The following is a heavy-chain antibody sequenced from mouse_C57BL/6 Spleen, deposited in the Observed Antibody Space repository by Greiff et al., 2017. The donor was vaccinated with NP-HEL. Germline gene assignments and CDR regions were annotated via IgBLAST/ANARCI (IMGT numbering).Heavy chain of an antibody. CDR1: GYTFTSYW. D-gene: IGHD1-1*01. Sequence: QVQLQQPGAELVKPGASVKMSCKASGYTFTSYWITWVKQRPGQGLEWIGDIYPGSGSTNYNEKFKSKATLTVDTSSSTAYMQLSSLTSEDSAVYYCAVITTVVATWEYYAMDYWGQGTSVTVSS. J-gene: IGHJ4*01. CDR2: IYPGSGST. CDR3: AVITTVVATWEYYAMDY. V-gene: IGHV1-55*01.